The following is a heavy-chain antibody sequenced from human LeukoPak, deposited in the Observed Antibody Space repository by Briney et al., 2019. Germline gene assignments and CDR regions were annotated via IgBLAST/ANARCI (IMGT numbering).Heavy chain of an antibody. CDR2: IRGSGSGGST. CDR1: GFTFGSYA. V-gene: IGHV3-23*01. CDR3: AKLFGDFWNGHPNYYFDY. J-gene: IGHJ4*02. Sequence: GGSLRLSCAASGFTFGSYAMSWVRQAPGRGLEWVSVIRGSGSGGSTYYADSVKGRFTISRDNSKNTLYLQMNSLRAEDTAVYYCAKLFGDFWNGHPNYYFDYWGQGILVTVSS. D-gene: IGHD3-3*01.